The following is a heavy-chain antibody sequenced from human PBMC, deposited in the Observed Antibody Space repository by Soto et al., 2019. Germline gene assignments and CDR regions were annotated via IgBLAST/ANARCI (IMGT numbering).Heavy chain of an antibody. CDR3: ASATSGMDWFDP. V-gene: IGHV4-31*03. J-gene: IGHJ5*02. Sequence: SETLSLTCTVSGGSISSGCYYWSWIRQHPGKGLEWIGYIYYSGSTYYNPSLKSRVTISVDTSKNQFSLKLSSVTAADTAVYYCASATSGMDWFDPWGQGTLVTVSS. CDR1: GGSISSGCYY. CDR2: IYYSGST. D-gene: IGHD2-8*01.